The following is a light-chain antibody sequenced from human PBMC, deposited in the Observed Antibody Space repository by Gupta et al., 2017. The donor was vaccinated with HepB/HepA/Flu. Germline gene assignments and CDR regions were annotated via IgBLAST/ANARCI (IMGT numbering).Light chain of an antibody. Sequence: EIVFTQYPGTRSLSPGERATLPCRASQSVSSSYLAWYQQKPGQAPRLLIYGASSRAAGIPDRFSGSGSGRDFSLTISRLEPEDFAVYFCHQYGSSPWTFGQGTKVEI. CDR1: QSVSSSY. J-gene: IGKJ1*01. CDR3: HQYGSSPWT. V-gene: IGKV3-20*01. CDR2: GAS.